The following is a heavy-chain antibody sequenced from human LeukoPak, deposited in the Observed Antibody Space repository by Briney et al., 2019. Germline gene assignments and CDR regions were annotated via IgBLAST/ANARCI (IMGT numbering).Heavy chain of an antibody. V-gene: IGHV4-30-2*01. CDR3: ARDALENSYYFDY. J-gene: IGHJ4*02. Sequence: SETLSLTCAVSGGSFSSDGYSWNWIRQPPGKGLEWIGYIYPSGNTYYNPSLKSRVTISVDRSKNQFSLKLSSVTTADTAVYYCARDALENSYYFDYWGQGTLVTVSS. CDR1: GGSFSSDGYS. CDR2: IYPSGNT.